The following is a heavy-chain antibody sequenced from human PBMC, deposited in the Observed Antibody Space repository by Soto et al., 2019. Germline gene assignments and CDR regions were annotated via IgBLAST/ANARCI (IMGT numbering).Heavy chain of an antibody. J-gene: IGHJ4*02. Sequence: GGSLRLSCAASGFTFSTYAMNWVRQAPGKGLEWVSGISGSGGNTYYSDSVKGRFTISRDNAKNTLYLQMNSLRAEDMAVYYCAKGGSPAYYDILTGIGGYFDYWGQGTLVTVSS. V-gene: IGHV3-23*01. CDR1: GFTFSTYA. CDR2: ISGSGGNT. D-gene: IGHD3-9*01. CDR3: AKGGSPAYYDILTGIGGYFDY.